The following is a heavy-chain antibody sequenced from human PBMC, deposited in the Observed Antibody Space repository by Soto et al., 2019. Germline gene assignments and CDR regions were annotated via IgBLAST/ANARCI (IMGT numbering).Heavy chain of an antibody. D-gene: IGHD6-19*01. J-gene: IGHJ4*02. CDR3: ARDRSSIAVTDMFDY. CDR1: GFTFSDFY. CDR2: ISSSGSTI. Sequence: QVQLVESGGGLVKPGGSLRLSCAASGFTFSDFYMSWIRQAPGKGLEWVSYISSSGSTIYYADSVKGRFTISRDNAKNSLYLQMNRLRAEDTAVYYCARDRSSIAVTDMFDYWGQGTLVTVSS. V-gene: IGHV3-11*01.